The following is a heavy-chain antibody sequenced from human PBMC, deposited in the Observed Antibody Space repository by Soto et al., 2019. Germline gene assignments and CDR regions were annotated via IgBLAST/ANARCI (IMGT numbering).Heavy chain of an antibody. CDR2: IIPMLDIT. D-gene: IGHD6-13*01. V-gene: IGHV1-69*10. J-gene: IGHJ3*02. CDR3: TLGSWSAETFDI. Sequence: SVKVSCKASGGTFSTYTIIWVRQAPGQGLEWMGGIIPMLDITNTAQSFQGRVMITADKSTSTAYLELSALRSDDTAIYFCTLGSWSAETFDIWGRGTMVTVSS. CDR1: GGTFSTYT.